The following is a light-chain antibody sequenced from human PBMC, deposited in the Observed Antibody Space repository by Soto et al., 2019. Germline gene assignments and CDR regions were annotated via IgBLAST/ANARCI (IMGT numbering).Light chain of an antibody. CDR1: QNIKNW. CDR3: QQYNSYSRGT. CDR2: TAS. J-gene: IGKJ1*01. Sequence: DIQMTQSPSTLSASVGDRVTITCRASQNIKNWLAWYQQKPGKVPKLLIYTASTLESGVPSRFSGSVSGTEFTLTISSLQPDDFATYYCQQYNSYSRGTFGQGTKVEIK. V-gene: IGKV1-5*03.